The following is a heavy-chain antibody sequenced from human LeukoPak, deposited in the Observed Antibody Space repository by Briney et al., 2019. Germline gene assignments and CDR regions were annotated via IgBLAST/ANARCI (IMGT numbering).Heavy chain of an antibody. CDR2: INPSDGST. CDR3: ARIRDGYNDAYDI. J-gene: IGHJ3*02. V-gene: IGHV1-46*01. Sequence: GASVKVSCKASGYTFTRYYIHWVRQAPGQGLKWMGIINPSDGSTRDAQKFQGRVTMTTDTSTSTVYMDLSSLRSEDTAVYYCARIRDGYNDAYDIWGQGTMVTVSS. D-gene: IGHD5-24*01. CDR1: GYTFTRYY.